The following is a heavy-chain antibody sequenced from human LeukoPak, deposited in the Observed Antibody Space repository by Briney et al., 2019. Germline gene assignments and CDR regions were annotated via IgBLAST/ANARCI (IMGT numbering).Heavy chain of an antibody. CDR3: ARAQTYGDSRLLLDY. CDR2: INWNGGST. CDR1: GFTFDDYV. V-gene: IGHV3-20*04. Sequence: GGSLRLSCAASGFTFDDYVMHWVRQAPGKGLEWVSGINWNGGSTGYADSVEGRFTIFRDNAKNSQYLQMNSLRVEDTALYYCARAQTYGDSRLLLDYWGQGTLVTVSS. J-gene: IGHJ4*02. D-gene: IGHD4-17*01.